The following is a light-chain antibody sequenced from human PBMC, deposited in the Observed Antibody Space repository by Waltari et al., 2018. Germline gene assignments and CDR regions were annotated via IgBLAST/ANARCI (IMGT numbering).Light chain of an antibody. CDR1: QSVSRT. V-gene: IGKV3-20*01. J-gene: IGKJ1*01. CDR2: DAS. Sequence: IVLTQSPGTLSLSPGDRATLSCRASQSVSRTLAWYQQKPGQAPRLLIYDASTRATGIPDRFSGSVSGTDFSLTISRLEPEDFAVYYCQKYGTLPATFGQGTKVEIK. CDR3: QKYGTLPAT.